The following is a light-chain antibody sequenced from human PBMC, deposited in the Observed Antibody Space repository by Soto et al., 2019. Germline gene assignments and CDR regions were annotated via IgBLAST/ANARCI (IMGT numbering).Light chain of an antibody. V-gene: IGLV1-51*02. J-gene: IGLJ2*01. CDR1: SSNVGNDY. CDR2: ENN. CDR3: GAWGSSLSAVV. Sequence: QSVLTQPPSVSAAPGQKVTISCSGSSSNVGNDYVAWYQQFPGTAPKLLIYENNKRPSGIPGRFSGSKSGTSATLGITGLQTGDEADYYCGAWGSSLSAVVFGGGTKLTVL.